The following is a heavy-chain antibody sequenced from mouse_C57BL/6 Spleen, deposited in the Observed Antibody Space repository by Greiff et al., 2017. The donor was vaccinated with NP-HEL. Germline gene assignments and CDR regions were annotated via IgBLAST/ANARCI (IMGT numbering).Heavy chain of an antibody. CDR2: IWRGGSA. J-gene: IGHJ4*01. Sequence: VQLQQSGPGLVQPSQSLSITCTVSGFSLTSYGVHWVRQSPGKGLEWLGLIWRGGSADYNAAFIPRLSISKDNSKSQVFFKMNSLQADDTAIYYCARVYGSRGAMDYWGQGTSVTVSS. CDR1: GFSLTSYG. CDR3: ARVYGSRGAMDY. D-gene: IGHD1-1*01. V-gene: IGHV2-2*01.